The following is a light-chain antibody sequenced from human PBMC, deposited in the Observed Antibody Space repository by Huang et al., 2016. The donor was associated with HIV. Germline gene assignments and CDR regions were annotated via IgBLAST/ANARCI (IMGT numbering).Light chain of an antibody. Sequence: EIVMTQSPATLSVSPGEGATLSCRASQSVSSNLAWYQQKPGQAPRLLIYGASTRATGIPAMFSGGGSGTDFTLTISSLQSEDFALYYCQQYNNWPPTTFGQGTRLEIK. CDR2: GAS. J-gene: IGKJ5*01. CDR1: QSVSSN. V-gene: IGKV3-15*01. CDR3: QQYNNWPPTT.